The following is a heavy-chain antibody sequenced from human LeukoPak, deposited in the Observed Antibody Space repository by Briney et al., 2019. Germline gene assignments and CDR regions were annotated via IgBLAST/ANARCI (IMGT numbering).Heavy chain of an antibody. CDR3: AKEDQLLQFDY. J-gene: IGHJ4*02. D-gene: IGHD2-2*01. CDR2: ISGSGSST. V-gene: IGHV3-23*01. Sequence: PGGSLRLSCAASRFTFSNCAMSWVRQAPEKGLEWVSGISGSGSSTYYADSVKGRFTISRDNSENTLSLQMNSLRAEDTAVYYCAKEDQLLQFDYWGQGTLVTVSS. CDR1: RFTFSNCA.